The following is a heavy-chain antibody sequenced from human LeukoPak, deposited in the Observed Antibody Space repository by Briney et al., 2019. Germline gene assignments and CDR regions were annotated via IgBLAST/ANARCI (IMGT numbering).Heavy chain of an antibody. V-gene: IGHV4-4*02. CDR2: IYHSGST. CDR3: AASSGWYDGHYFDY. Sequence: PSETLSLTCAVSGGSISSSNWWSWVRQPPGKGLEWIGEIYHSGSTNYNPSLKSRVTISVDKSKNQFPLKLSSVTAADTAVYYCAASSGWYDGHYFDYWGQGTLVTVSS. D-gene: IGHD6-19*01. CDR1: GGSISSSNW. J-gene: IGHJ4*02.